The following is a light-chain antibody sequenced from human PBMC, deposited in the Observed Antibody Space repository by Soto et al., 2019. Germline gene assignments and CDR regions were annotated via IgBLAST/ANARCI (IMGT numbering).Light chain of an antibody. J-gene: IGKJ1*01. CDR2: DAS. CDR1: QTISSW. V-gene: IGKV1-5*01. Sequence: DIQMTQSPSSLSASVGDTLNITCRASQTISSWLAWYQQKPGKAPNLLIYDASSLESGVPSRFSGSGSGTDFTLTISSLQSEDFAVYYCQQYDNWPWTFGQGTKVDNK. CDR3: QQYDNWPWT.